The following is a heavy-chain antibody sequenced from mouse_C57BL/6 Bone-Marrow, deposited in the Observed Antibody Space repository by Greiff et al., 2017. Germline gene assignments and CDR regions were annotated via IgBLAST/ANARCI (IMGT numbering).Heavy chain of an antibody. V-gene: IGHV2-2*01. CDR1: GFSLTSYG. Sequence: QVQLQQSGPGLVQPSQSLSITCTVSGFSLTSYGVHWVRQSPGKGLEWLGVIWSGGSTDYNAAFISRLSISKDNSKSQVFFKMNSLQADDTAIYYCASPITTVVALYYYAMDYWGQGTSVTVSS. CDR2: IWSGGST. D-gene: IGHD1-1*01. J-gene: IGHJ4*01. CDR3: ASPITTVVALYYYAMDY.